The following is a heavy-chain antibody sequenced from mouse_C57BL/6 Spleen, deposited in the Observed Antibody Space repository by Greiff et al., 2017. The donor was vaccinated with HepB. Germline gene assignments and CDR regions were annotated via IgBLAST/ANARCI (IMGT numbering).Heavy chain of an antibody. CDR1: GYTFTDYE. Sequence: VKLVESGAELVRPGASVTLSCKASGYTFTDYEMHWVKQTPVHGLEWIGAIDPETGGTAYNQKFKGKAILTADKSSSTAYMELRSLTSEDSAVYYCTRSTLYYFDYWGQGTTLTVSS. D-gene: IGHD2-1*01. V-gene: IGHV1-15*01. J-gene: IGHJ2*01. CDR2: IDPETGGT. CDR3: TRSTLYYFDY.